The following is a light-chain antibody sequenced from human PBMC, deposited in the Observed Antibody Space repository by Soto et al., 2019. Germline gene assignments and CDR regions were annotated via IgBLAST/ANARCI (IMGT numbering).Light chain of an antibody. V-gene: IGKV3-20*01. J-gene: IGKJ1*01. CDR3: QQYGSSPSWT. CDR2: GAS. Sequence: EIVLTQSPGTLSLSPGERVTLSCRASQSVSSSYLAWYQQKPGQAPRLLIYGASSRATGIPDRFSGSGSGTDLTLTISRLEPEDFAVYYCQQYGSSPSWTFGQGTKVEIK. CDR1: QSVSSSY.